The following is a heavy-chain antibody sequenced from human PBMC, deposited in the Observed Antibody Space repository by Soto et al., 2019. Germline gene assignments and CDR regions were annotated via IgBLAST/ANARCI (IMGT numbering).Heavy chain of an antibody. J-gene: IGHJ5*02. CDR3: ARLTSYYDILPGFWFDP. CDR2: MYKTGST. V-gene: IGHV4-59*01. D-gene: IGHD3-9*01. CDR1: GGSISGYY. Sequence: PSETLSLTCTVSGGSISGYYWSWIRQPPGKGLEWIGYMYKTGSTVYNPPFKSRVTISVDTSKNQFSLKLNSVTAADTAVYYCARLTSYYDILPGFWFDPWGQGTLVTVSS.